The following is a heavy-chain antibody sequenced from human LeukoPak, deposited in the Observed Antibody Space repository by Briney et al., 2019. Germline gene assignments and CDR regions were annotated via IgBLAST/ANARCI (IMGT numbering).Heavy chain of an antibody. CDR1: GGTFSSYA. Sequence: SVKVSCKASGGTFSSYAISWVRQAPGQGLEWMGRIIPIFGIANYAQKFQGRVTITADKSTSTAYMELSSLRSEDTAVYYCARGERWNSGSHFDYWGRGTLVTVSS. V-gene: IGHV1-69*04. J-gene: IGHJ4*02. CDR2: IIPIFGIA. D-gene: IGHD1-26*01. CDR3: ARGERWNSGSHFDY.